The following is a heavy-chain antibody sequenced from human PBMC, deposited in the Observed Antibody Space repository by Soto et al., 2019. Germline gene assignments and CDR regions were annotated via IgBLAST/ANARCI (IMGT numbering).Heavy chain of an antibody. CDR2: IYYSGST. CDR1: GGSISSGGYY. CDR3: ARGWYYYDSSGYYYSGLIDY. D-gene: IGHD3-22*01. V-gene: IGHV4-31*03. Sequence: QVQLHESGPGLVKPSQTLSLTCTVSGGSISSGGYYWSWIRQHPGKGLEWIGYIYYSGSTYYNPSLKSRVTISVDTSKNQFSLKLSSVTAADTAVYYCARGWYYYDSSGYYYSGLIDYWGQGTLVTVSS. J-gene: IGHJ4*02.